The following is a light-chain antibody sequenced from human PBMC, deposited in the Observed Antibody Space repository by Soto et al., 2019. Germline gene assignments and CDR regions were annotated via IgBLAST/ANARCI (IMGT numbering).Light chain of an antibody. CDR3: HQRYSTPLT. CDR1: QGISTF. CDR2: TAS. V-gene: IGKV1-39*01. Sequence: PMTQSPPSLSASVGDRVTISCQASQGISTFLNWYQQKPGKAPTLLIYTASSLQSGVPSRFSGSGSGTDLTLTISSMKPEDCATDEGHQRYSTPLTFGGGTKVDNK. J-gene: IGKJ4*01.